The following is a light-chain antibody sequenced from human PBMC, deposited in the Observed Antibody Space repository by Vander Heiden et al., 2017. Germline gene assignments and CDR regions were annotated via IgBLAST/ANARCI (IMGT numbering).Light chain of an antibody. CDR2: EVT. CDR1: SSDIGRFTL. J-gene: IGLJ2*01. CDR3: CSYAGTGTYIV. Sequence: SALTQPASVSGSPGQSITISRTAPSSDIGRFTLVSGYRQSPGKAPKLIISEVTERPSGVSSRFSGSKSGYTASLTISGLQPEDEADYYCCSYAGTGTYIVFGGGTKLTVL. V-gene: IGLV2-23*02.